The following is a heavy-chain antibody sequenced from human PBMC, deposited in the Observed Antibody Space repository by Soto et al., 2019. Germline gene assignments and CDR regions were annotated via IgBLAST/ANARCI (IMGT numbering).Heavy chain of an antibody. V-gene: IGHV4-4*02. D-gene: IGHD4-17*01. J-gene: IGHJ4*02. CDR1: GGSIISTNW. CDR3: ARGWWGTTVAK. Sequence: QVQLQESGPGLVKPSGTLSLTCAVSGGSIISTNWWGWVRQPPGKGLEWIGEIHHSGSSNYNPSLKSRVTISVDKSKNQFSLQLISVTAAGTAMYYCARGWWGTTVAKWGQGTLVTVSS. CDR2: IHHSGSS.